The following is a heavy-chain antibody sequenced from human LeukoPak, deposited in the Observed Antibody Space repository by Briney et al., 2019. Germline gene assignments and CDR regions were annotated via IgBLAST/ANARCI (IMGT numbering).Heavy chain of an antibody. Sequence: SETLSLTCTVSGGSITNYYWSWIRQSAGKGLEWIGRIYSTGIITYNPSLKSRVTMSVDTSKNQLSLRLISVTAADTAVYYCARGPGQFVRTPPRGWFDPWGQGTLVTVSS. CDR1: GGSITNYY. J-gene: IGHJ5*02. CDR3: ARGPGQFVRTPPRGWFDP. V-gene: IGHV4-4*07. D-gene: IGHD6-6*01. CDR2: IYSTGII.